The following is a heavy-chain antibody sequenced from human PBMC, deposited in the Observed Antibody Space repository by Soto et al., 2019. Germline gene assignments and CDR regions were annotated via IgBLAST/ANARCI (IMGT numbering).Heavy chain of an antibody. CDR2: IIPIFGTA. V-gene: IGHV1-69*01. D-gene: IGHD6-19*01. CDR3: ATVFSSGYSSGEGY. Sequence: QVQLVQSGAEVKKPGSSVKVSCKASGGTFSSYAISWVRQAPGQGLEWMGGIIPIFGTANYAQKFQGRATITADESTSTAYMELSSLRSEDTAVYYCATVFSSGYSSGEGYWGQGTLVTVSS. CDR1: GGTFSSYA. J-gene: IGHJ4*02.